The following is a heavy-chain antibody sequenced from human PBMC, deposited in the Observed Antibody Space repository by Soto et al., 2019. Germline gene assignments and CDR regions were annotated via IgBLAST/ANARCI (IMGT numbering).Heavy chain of an antibody. D-gene: IGHD2-15*01. CDR1: GGSISSGGYY. J-gene: IGHJ6*03. V-gene: IGHV4-31*03. Sequence: PSETLSLTCTVSGGSISSGGYYWSWIRQHPGKGLEWIGYIYYSGSTYYNPSLKSRVTISVDTSKNQFSLKLSSVTAADTAVYYCARDYQYCSGGSCYRPYMDVWGKGTTVTVSS. CDR3: ARDYQYCSGGSCYRPYMDV. CDR2: IYYSGST.